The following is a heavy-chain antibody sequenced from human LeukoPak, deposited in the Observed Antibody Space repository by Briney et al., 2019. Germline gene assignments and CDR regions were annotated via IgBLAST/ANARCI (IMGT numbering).Heavy chain of an antibody. CDR2: INHSGST. CDR3: ARVGGDWFDP. V-gene: IGHV4-34*01. J-gene: IGHJ5*02. D-gene: IGHD3-10*01. CDR1: GGSFSGYY. Sequence: PSETLSLTCAVYGGSFSGYYWGWIRLPPGKGLEWIGEINHSGSTNYNPSLKSRVTMSVDTSKNQFSLKLTSVSAADTAVYFCARVGGDWFDPWGQGILVTVSS.